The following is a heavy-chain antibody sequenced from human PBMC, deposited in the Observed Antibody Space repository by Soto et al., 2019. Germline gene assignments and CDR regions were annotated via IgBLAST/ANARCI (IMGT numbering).Heavy chain of an antibody. J-gene: IGHJ6*02. Sequence: PSVKVSCKASGYTFTSYYMHWVRQAPGQGLEWMGIINPSGGSTSYAQKFQGRVTMTRDTSTSTVYMELSSLRSENTAVYYCARDGARIAVAGNYYGMDVWGQGTTVTVSS. CDR1: GYTFTSYY. CDR3: ARDGARIAVAGNYYGMDV. V-gene: IGHV1-46*01. CDR2: INPSGGST. D-gene: IGHD6-19*01.